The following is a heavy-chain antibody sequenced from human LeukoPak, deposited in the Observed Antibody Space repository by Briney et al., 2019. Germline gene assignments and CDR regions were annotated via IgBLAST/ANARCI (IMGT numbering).Heavy chain of an antibody. Sequence: WETLSLTCTVSGGSISGYYWSWIRQSPGKGLEWTGYISYSGSTSYNSSLKSRLTISVDTSTNQISLKLNSLSDADTAIYYRVRGAVSAGGVFDVWGQGTLVTVS. CDR1: GGSISGYY. V-gene: IGHV4-59*01. D-gene: IGHD2-8*02. CDR3: VRGAVSAGGVFDV. CDR2: ISYSGST. J-gene: IGHJ3*01.